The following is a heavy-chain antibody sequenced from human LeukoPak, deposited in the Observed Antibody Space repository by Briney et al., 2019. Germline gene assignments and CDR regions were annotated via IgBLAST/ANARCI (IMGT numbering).Heavy chain of an antibody. D-gene: IGHD6-13*01. CDR3: ASLPFESAADAYYYYGMDV. J-gene: IGHJ6*02. CDR2: IWYDGNNK. CDR1: GFTFSSYG. Sequence: PGESLRLSCSASGFTFSSYGMLWLRQAPGKELVWVADIWYDGNNKYYADSVKGRITISRDTSKNTLYLQMNSLSAEDTAVYYCASLPFESAADAYYYYGMDVWGQGTTVTVSS. V-gene: IGHV3-33*08.